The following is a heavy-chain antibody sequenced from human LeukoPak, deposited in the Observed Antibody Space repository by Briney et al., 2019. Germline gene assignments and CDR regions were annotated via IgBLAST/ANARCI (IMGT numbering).Heavy chain of an antibody. Sequence: SETLSLTCTVSGGSISGYYWNWIRQPPGKGLEWIGYIYYSGSTNYNPSLKSRVTISVDTSKNQFSLKLSSVTAADTAVYYCARQTEGRISLIREIICYFDYWGQGALVTVSS. V-gene: IGHV4-59*08. CDR1: GGSISGYY. CDR2: IYYSGST. J-gene: IGHJ4*02. D-gene: IGHD3-10*01. CDR3: ARQTEGRISLIREIICYFDY.